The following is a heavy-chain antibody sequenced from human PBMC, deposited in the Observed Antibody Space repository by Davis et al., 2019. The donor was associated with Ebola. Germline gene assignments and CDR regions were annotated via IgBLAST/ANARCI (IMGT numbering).Heavy chain of an antibody. CDR3: VEDPAYGYTGSYFED. J-gene: IGHJ4*02. CDR2: ISYDGSNK. CDR1: EFTFISYA. Sequence: GESLKISCAASEFTFISYAMHWVRQAPGKGLEWVAVISYDGSNKYYADSVKGRFTISRDNSKNTLYLQMNSLRSEDTAVYYCVEDPAYGYTGSYFEDWGQGTLVTVSS. D-gene: IGHD1-26*01. V-gene: IGHV3-30-3*01.